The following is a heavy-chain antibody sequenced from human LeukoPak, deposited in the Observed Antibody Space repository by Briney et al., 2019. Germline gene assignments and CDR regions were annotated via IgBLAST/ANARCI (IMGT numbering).Heavy chain of an antibody. V-gene: IGHV3-7*01. CDR1: GFIFSDYW. J-gene: IGHJ5*02. D-gene: IGHD6-19*01. Sequence: GGSLRLSCAASGFIFSDYWMSWVRQAPGKGLEWVANLNLRGSEKRYGDSVKGRFTISRDNANNFLDLQMNTLRPEDTAVYYCAREGGSGWYSGWFDPWGQGTLVTVSS. CDR2: LNLRGSEK. CDR3: AREGGSGWYSGWFDP.